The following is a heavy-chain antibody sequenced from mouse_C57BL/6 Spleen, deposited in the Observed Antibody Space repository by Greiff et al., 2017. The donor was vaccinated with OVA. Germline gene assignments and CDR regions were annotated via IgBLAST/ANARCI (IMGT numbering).Heavy chain of an antibody. CDR2: IYPGDGDT. CDR1: GYAFSSSW. J-gene: IGHJ2*01. CDR3: ARGGIYYDYDVDY. V-gene: IGHV1-82*01. Sequence: QVQLQQSGPELVKPGASVKISCKASGYAFSSSWMNWVKQRPGKGLEWIGRIYPGDGDTNYNGKFKGKATLTADKSSSTAYMQLSSLTSEDSAVYFCARGGIYYDYDVDYWGQGTTLTVSS. D-gene: IGHD2-4*01.